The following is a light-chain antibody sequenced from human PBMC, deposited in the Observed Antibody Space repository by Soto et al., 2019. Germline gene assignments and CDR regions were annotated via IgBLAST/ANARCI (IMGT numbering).Light chain of an antibody. J-gene: IGKJ1*01. CDR1: QSVASSY. Sequence: EVVLTQSPGTLSLSPGERVTLSCRASQSVASSYLAWYQQKPGRAPRLLFYSASSRATGIPDRFSGSGSGTDFTLTISRLEPEDFAVYYCQQYGSSPGWTFGQGTKVEIK. CDR2: SAS. V-gene: IGKV3-20*01. CDR3: QQYGSSPGWT.